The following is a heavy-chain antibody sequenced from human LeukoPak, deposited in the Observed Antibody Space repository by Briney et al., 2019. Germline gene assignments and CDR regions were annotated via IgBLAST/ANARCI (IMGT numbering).Heavy chain of an antibody. J-gene: IGHJ4*02. CDR3: ARKGPYLDN. V-gene: IGHV1-18*01. Sequence: ASVKVSCKASGYTFTSYGISWVRQAPGQGLEWMGWVSPYNGNTNYAQKFQGRVTMTRDTSISTVYMELSRLTSDDTAVYYCARKGPYLDNWGQGTLVTVSS. CDR2: VSPYNGNT. CDR1: GYTFTSYG.